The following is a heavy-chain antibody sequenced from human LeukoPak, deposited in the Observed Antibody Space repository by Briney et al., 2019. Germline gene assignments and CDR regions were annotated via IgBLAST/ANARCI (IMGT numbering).Heavy chain of an antibody. D-gene: IGHD2-21*01. J-gene: IGHJ4*02. CDR3: AGDNGGGYFDY. CDR1: GGYISSYY. CDR2: IYYSGST. Sequence: SETLSLTCSVSGGYISSYYWSWIRQPPGKGLEWIGYIYYSGSTNYNSSLKSRVTISVDTSKNQFSVKLSSVTAADPAVYYCAGDNGGGYFDYWGQGTLVTVSS. V-gene: IGHV4-59*01.